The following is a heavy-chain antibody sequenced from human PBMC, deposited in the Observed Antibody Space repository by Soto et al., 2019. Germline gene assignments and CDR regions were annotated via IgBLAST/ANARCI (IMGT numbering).Heavy chain of an antibody. CDR3: ARPDEGGYSANHHYYYALDV. CDR1: GGTFRSYS. V-gene: IGHV1-69*01. J-gene: IGHJ6*02. D-gene: IGHD3-22*01. Sequence: QVQLVQSGAEVKKPGSSVKVSCKASGGTFRSYSISWVRQAPGQGLEWMGGIIPIFDITNYAQKFQGRVTITADASTSTAYMEMSSLGSDETAVYYCARPDEGGYSANHHYYYALDVWGQGTTVTV. CDR2: IIPIFDIT.